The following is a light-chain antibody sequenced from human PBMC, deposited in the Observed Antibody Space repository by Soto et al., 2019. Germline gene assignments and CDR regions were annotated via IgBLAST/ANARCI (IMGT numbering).Light chain of an antibody. CDR2: RNN. Sequence: QSVLTQPPSASGTPGQRVTISCSGSSSNIGSNYVYWYQQLPGTAPKLLIDRNNQRPSGVPDRFSGSKSDTSASLAISGLRSEDEADYYCAAWDDSLSGVVFGGGTKLTVL. CDR1: SSNIGSNY. CDR3: AAWDDSLSGVV. J-gene: IGLJ2*01. V-gene: IGLV1-47*01.